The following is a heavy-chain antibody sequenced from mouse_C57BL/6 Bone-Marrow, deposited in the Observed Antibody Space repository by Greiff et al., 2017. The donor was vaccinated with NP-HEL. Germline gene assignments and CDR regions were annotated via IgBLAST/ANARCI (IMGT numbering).Heavy chain of an antibody. CDR1: GFPITSGYY. CDR2: ITHSGET. V-gene: IGHV12-3*01. D-gene: IGHD1-1*01. J-gene: IGHJ1*03. CDR3: AGDRGYYGSSPYWYCDV. Sequence: ESGPGLVKPSQSLFLTCSITGFPITSGYYWIWIRQSPGKPLEWMGYITHSGETFYNPSLQSPISITRETSKNQFFLQLNSVTTEDTAMYYCAGDRGYYGSSPYWYCDVWGTGTTVTVSS.